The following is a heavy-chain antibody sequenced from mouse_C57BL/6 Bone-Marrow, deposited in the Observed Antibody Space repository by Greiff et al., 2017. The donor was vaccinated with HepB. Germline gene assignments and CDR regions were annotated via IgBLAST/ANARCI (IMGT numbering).Heavy chain of an antibody. CDR2: IYPRSGNT. V-gene: IGHV1-81*01. Sequence: VQLQQSGAELARPGASVKLSCKASGYTFTSYGISWVKQRTGQGLEWIGEIYPRSGNTYYNEKFKGKATLTADKSSSTAYMVLRSLTSEDSAVYFCATFYYDSLYFDYWGQGTTLTVSS. CDR3: ATFYYDSLYFDY. D-gene: IGHD2-4*01. CDR1: GYTFTSYG. J-gene: IGHJ2*01.